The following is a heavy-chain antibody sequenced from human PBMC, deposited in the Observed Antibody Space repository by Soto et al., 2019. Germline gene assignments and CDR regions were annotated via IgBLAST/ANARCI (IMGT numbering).Heavy chain of an antibody. CDR3: ARSPQYYTPGSSPFDY. D-gene: IGHD3-3*01. J-gene: IGHJ4*03. CDR1: SDSISSYY. V-gene: IGHV4-59*08. Sequence: SETLSLTCTVSSDSISSYYWSWIRQPPGKRLEWIGYISYSGSTDYNPSLKSRVTISGDTSKNQFSLSLTSVTTADTAVYYCARSPQYYTPGSSPFDYWGPGTMVTVSS. CDR2: ISYSGST.